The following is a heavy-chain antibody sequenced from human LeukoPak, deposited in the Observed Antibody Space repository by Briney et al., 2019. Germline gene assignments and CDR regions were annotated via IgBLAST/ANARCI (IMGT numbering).Heavy chain of an antibody. J-gene: IGHJ4*02. D-gene: IGHD3-10*01. Sequence: SQTVSLTCTVSGGSISSGGYYWSWIRQHPGKGLEWIGYIYYSGSTYYNPSLKSRVTISVDTSKNQFSLKLSSVTAADTAVYYCARVTGSNGYYFDYWGQGTLVTVSS. CDR1: GGSISSGGYY. CDR2: IYYSGST. CDR3: ARVTGSNGYYFDY. V-gene: IGHV4-31*03.